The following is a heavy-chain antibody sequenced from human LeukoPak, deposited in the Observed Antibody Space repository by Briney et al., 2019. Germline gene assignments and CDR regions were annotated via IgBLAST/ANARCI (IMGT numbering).Heavy chain of an antibody. V-gene: IGHV3-53*01. Sequence: GGSLRLSCAASGFTVSSNYMSWVRQAPGKGLEWVSVFYSGGSTYYADSVKGRFTISRDNSKNTLYLQMNSLRAEDTAVYYCARVGDYCNSSGYYYSYYFDYWGQGTLVTVSS. J-gene: IGHJ4*02. CDR3: ARVGDYCNSSGYYYSYYFDY. D-gene: IGHD3-22*01. CDR2: FYSGGST. CDR1: GFTVSSNY.